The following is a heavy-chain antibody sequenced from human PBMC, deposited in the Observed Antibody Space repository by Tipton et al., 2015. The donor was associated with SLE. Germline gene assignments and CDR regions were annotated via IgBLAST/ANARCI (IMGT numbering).Heavy chain of an antibody. Sequence: TLSLTCTVSGDSITSDYWTWIRQPPGKGLEWIGYISYSGSTNYNPSLRSRVTISLDTSKNQFSLKVRSVSTADTAVYYCAKDLDYYDRSGYYFALNLWGQGTMVTVSS. CDR1: GDSITSDY. D-gene: IGHD3-22*01. J-gene: IGHJ3*01. V-gene: IGHV4-59*01. CDR3: AKDLDYYDRSGYYFALNL. CDR2: ISYSGST.